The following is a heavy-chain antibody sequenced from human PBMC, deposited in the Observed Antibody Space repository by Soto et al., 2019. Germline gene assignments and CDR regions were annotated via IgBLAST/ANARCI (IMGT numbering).Heavy chain of an antibody. V-gene: IGHV1-8*01. CDR1: GYTFTNYD. D-gene: IGHD6-13*01. CDR2: MNANSGSA. Sequence: EASVKVSCKASGYTFTNYDINWVRQANGQGLEWMGWMNANSGSAGYAQNFQGRVTLTRDTSTSTAYMELSGLRSEDTAMYYCARGGPAAGFDYWGQGTLVTVSS. J-gene: IGHJ4*02. CDR3: ARGGPAAGFDY.